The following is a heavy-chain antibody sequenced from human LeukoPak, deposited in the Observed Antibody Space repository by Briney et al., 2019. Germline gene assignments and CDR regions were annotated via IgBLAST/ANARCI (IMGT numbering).Heavy chain of an antibody. J-gene: IGHJ4*02. CDR1: GYTFTSYG. Sequence: ASVKVSCKASGYTFTSYGISWVRQAPGQGLEWMGWISAYNGNTNYAQKLQGRVTMTTDTSTSTAYMELRSLRSDDTAVYYCARASGYATYDILTGFDYWGQGTLVTVSS. CDR2: ISAYNGNT. V-gene: IGHV1-18*01. CDR3: ARASGYATYDILTGFDY. D-gene: IGHD3-9*01.